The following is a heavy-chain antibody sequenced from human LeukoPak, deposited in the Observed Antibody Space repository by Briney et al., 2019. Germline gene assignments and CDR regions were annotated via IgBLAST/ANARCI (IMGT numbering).Heavy chain of an antibody. CDR1: GGSFSSYY. CDR3: ARATGIAVAGTGFGY. D-gene: IGHD6-19*01. Sequence: SETLSLTCTVSGGSFSSYYWSWIRQPPGKGLAWIGYIYYSGSTNYNPSLKSRVTISVDTSKNQFSLKLSSVSAADTAVYYCARATGIAVAGTGFGYWGQGTLVTVSS. V-gene: IGHV4-59*01. CDR2: IYYSGST. J-gene: IGHJ4*02.